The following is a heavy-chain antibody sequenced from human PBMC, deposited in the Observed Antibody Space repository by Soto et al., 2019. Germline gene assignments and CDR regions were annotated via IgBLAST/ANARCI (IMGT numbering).Heavy chain of an antibody. D-gene: IGHD3-9*01. CDR3: ARIGDIFPRSDAFDI. J-gene: IGHJ3*02. Sequence: VQLQESGPGLVKPSETLSLACTVSSVSVNSANYYWSWIRQPPGRGLEWIGYVNFDGVTNYNPSLRSRVTISVDTSENQFSLKLNSVTAADTAVYYCARIGDIFPRSDAFDIWGQGRMVIVSS. V-gene: IGHV4-61*01. CDR1: SVSVNSANYY. CDR2: VNFDGVT.